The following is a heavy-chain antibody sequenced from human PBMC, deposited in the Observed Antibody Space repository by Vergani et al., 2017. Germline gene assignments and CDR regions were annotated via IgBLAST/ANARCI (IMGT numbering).Heavy chain of an antibody. V-gene: IGHV3-30*18. J-gene: IGHJ4*02. CDR2: ISYDGDTT. D-gene: IGHD1-1*01. Sequence: QVRLVESGGGVVQPGRSLRLSCAASGFSFTSYGMHWVRQPPGKGLEWVALISYDGDTTYYEDSVKGRFTISRDNSKNTLFLQMHSLRVEDTALYYCAKFPLNITTPDRGDFWGQGALVTVSS. CDR1: GFSFTSYG. CDR3: AKFPLNITTPDRGDF.